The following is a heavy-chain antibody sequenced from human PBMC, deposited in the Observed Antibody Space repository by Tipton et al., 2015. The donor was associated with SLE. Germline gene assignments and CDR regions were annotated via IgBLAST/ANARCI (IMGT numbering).Heavy chain of an antibody. J-gene: IGHJ4*02. CDR3: AVGQLVDY. CDR2: ISYDGSNK. D-gene: IGHD6-6*01. CDR1: GFTFSSYG. V-gene: IGHV3-30*03. Sequence: SLRLSCAASGFTFSSYGMHWVRQAPGKGLEWVAVISYDGSNKYYADSVKGRFTISRDNSKNTLYLQMNSLRAEDTAVYYCAVGQLVDYWGQGTLVTVSS.